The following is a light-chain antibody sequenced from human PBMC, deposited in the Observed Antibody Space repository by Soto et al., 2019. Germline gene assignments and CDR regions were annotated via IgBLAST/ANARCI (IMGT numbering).Light chain of an antibody. V-gene: IGKV1-5*01. Sequence: DIQVTQSPSTLSASVGDRVTITCRASESIKGWLAWYQQKPGKAPKLLIYDASSLKGGVPSRFSGSGSGTEFTLTSSSLQPDDFATYYCQQYNNHWTFGQGTKVEIK. J-gene: IGKJ1*01. CDR2: DAS. CDR1: ESIKGW. CDR3: QQYNNHWT.